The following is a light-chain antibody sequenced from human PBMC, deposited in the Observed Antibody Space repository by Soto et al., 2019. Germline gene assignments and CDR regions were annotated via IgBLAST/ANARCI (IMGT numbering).Light chain of an antibody. J-gene: IGKJ4*02. V-gene: IGKV1-5*03. CDR1: QSINTW. CDR2: RAS. CDR3: QHYDQYPLM. Sequence: DVQMTQSPSTLSASVGDSVTITCRASQSINTWVTWYQQTPGKAPRLLIYRASTLETGVPSRFSGSGSGTEFALTITSLQPDDFVIYYCQHYDQYPLMFGGGNRVEIK.